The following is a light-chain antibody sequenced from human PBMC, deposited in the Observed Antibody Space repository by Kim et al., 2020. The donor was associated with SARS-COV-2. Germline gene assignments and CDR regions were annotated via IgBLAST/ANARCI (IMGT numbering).Light chain of an antibody. V-gene: IGKV3-20*01. CDR1: QTISGNY. Sequence: YPGERATLSCTASQTISGNYLAWYQQTPGQAPRVLIHGASSRATGIPDRFSGSGSGTDFTLTISRLEPEDFAVYYCQQYGGSPWTFGHGTKVEIK. CDR2: GAS. J-gene: IGKJ1*01. CDR3: QQYGGSPWT.